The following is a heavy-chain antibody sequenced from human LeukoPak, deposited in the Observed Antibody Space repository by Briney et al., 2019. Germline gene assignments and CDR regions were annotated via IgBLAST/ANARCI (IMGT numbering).Heavy chain of an antibody. D-gene: IGHD7-27*01. Sequence: GGSLRLSCAASGFTFSSYAMHWVRQAPGKGLEWVSGIRVTDNTYYADPVKGRFTISRDNSENTLYLQMSGLRAEDTAVYYCAKGTGDMGYYFDYWGQGTLVTVSS. J-gene: IGHJ4*02. V-gene: IGHV3-23*01. CDR1: GFTFSSYA. CDR2: IRVTDNT. CDR3: AKGTGDMGYYFDY.